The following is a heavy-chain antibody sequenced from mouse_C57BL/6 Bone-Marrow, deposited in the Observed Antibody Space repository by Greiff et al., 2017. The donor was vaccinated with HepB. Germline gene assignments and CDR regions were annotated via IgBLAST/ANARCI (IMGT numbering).Heavy chain of an antibody. Sequence: QVQLQQSGAELVKPGASVKLSCKASGYTFTSYWMHWVKQRPGQGLEWIGMIHPNSGSTNYNEKFKSKATLTVDKSSSTAYMQLSSLTSEDSAVYYCARRRVYPYYYAMDYWGQGTSVTVSS. CDR3: ARRRVYPYYYAMDY. CDR2: IHPNSGST. CDR1: GYTFTSYW. V-gene: IGHV1-64*01. J-gene: IGHJ4*01.